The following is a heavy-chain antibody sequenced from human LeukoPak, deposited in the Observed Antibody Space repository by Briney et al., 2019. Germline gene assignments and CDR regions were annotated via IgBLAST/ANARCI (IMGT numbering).Heavy chain of an antibody. CDR3: AKDASSGTYYDY. CDR2: ISGSGGST. J-gene: IGHJ4*02. V-gene: IGHV3-23*01. D-gene: IGHD1-26*01. Sequence: GGSLRLSCAASGFTFGSYDMSWVRQAPGKGLEWVSAISGSGGSTYYANSVKGRFTISRDNSKSTLHLQMNSLRADDTAVYYCAKDASSGTYYDYWGQGTLVTVSS. CDR1: GFTFGSYD.